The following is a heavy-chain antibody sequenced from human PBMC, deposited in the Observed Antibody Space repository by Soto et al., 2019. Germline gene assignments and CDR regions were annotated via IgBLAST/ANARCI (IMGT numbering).Heavy chain of an antibody. D-gene: IGHD7-27*01. V-gene: IGHV4-61*01. CDR1: GGSVSSSSYY. CDR3: ARVGLASLGYYYYGMDV. J-gene: IGHJ6*02. CDR2: IYYSGST. Sequence: SGALSLTCTVSGGSVSSSSYYWSWIRQPPGKGLEWIGYIYYSGSTNYNPSLKSRVTISVDTSKNQFSLKLSSVTAADTAVYYCARVGLASLGYYYYGMDVWGQGTTVTVSS.